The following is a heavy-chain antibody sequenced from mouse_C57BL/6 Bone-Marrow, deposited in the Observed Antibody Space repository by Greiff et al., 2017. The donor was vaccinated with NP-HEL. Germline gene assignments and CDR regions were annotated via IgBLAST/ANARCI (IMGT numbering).Heavy chain of an antibody. CDR3: AREEGYGYDGFAY. D-gene: IGHD2-2*01. CDR2: IDPSDSYT. J-gene: IGHJ3*01. Sequence: QVQLQQSGAELVKPGASVKLSCKASGYTFTSYWMQWVKQRPGQGLEWIGEIDPSDSYTNYNQKFKGKATLTVDTSSSTAYMQLSSLTSEDSAVYYCAREEGYGYDGFAYWGQGTLVTVSA. CDR1: GYTFTSYW. V-gene: IGHV1-50*01.